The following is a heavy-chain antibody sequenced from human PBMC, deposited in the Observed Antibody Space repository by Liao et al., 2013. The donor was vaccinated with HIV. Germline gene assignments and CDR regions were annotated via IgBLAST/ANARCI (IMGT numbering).Heavy chain of an antibody. CDR2: VNHSGST. Sequence: QVQLQQWGAGLLKPSETLSLTCAVYGGSFSGYYWSWIRQPPGRGWSGLGKVNHSGSTNYNPSLKSRVTISVDTSKNQFSLKLSSVTAADTAVYYCARGPMFLSQYYFDYWGQGTLVTVSS. D-gene: IGHD2/OR15-2a*01. CDR3: ARGPMFLSQYYFDY. CDR1: GGSFSGYY. V-gene: IGHV4-34*01. J-gene: IGHJ4*02.